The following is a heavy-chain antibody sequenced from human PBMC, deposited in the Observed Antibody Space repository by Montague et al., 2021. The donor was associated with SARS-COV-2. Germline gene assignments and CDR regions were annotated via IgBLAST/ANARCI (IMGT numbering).Heavy chain of an antibody. CDR3: GLGRGFAVGNHYYYSYGLDV. Sequence: SETLSLTCTVSGGSIRSSSHFWGWFRQPPGQRLEWIGTISYSGSTYYSPSLKSRVIISADTPENQFSLNLRSVTAADTAVYFCGLGRGFAVGNHYYYSYGLDVWGQGTTVTVSS. CDR1: GGSIRSSSHF. V-gene: IGHV4-39*07. J-gene: IGHJ6*01. CDR2: ISYSGST. D-gene: IGHD3-10*01.